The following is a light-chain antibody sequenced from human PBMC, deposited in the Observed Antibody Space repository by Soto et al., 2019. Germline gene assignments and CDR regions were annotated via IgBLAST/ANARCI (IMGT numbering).Light chain of an antibody. V-gene: IGKV3-15*01. J-gene: IGKJ1*01. CDR3: QQYNNWWT. CDR2: GAS. CDR1: QSVRSS. Sequence: EIVMTQSPATLSVSPGERATLSRRASQSVRSSLAWYQQKPGQPPRLLIYGASTRATGFPARFSGSGSGTEFTLTISSLQSEDFAVYYCQQYNNWWTFGQGTKVEIK.